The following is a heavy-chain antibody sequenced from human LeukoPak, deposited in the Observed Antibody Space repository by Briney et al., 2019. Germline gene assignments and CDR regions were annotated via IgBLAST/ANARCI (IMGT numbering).Heavy chain of an antibody. CDR3: ARAYADPDYYFDY. D-gene: IGHD2-2*01. CDR2: IIPIFGTA. V-gene: IGHV1-69*06. J-gene: IGHJ4*02. CDR1: GGTFSSFG. Sequence: ASVKVSCKASGGTFSSFGISWVRQAPGQGLEWMGGIIPIFGTAHYAQKFQGRVTVTADKSTNTAYMELSRLRSEGTAVYYCARAYADPDYYFDYWGRGTLVTVSS.